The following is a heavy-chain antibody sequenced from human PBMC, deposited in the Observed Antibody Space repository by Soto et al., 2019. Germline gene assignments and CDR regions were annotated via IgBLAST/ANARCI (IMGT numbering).Heavy chain of an antibody. CDR1: GGSVSSGNYF. D-gene: IGHD1-20*01. J-gene: IGHJ3*01. Sequence: QLQLQESGPGLVKPAETLSLKCAVSGGSVSSGNYFWGWIRQPPGKGLEWIGNIYYNGDTYYSPYLKRRVTMSVHTAQNQFSLRLTSVTAAYTAVYYCERRLIDNWNQGHAFEFWGQGTLVTVSS. CDR3: ERRLIDNWNQGHAFEF. CDR2: IYYNGDT. V-gene: IGHV4-39*01.